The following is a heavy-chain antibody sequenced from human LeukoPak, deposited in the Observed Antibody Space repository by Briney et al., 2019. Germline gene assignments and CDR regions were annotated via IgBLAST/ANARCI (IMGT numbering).Heavy chain of an antibody. CDR3: ARVSSSWYEFLDY. V-gene: IGHV4-59*08. D-gene: IGHD6-13*01. J-gene: IGHJ4*02. CDR1: GGSISSKY. Sequence: SETLSLTCTVSGGSISSKYWSWIRQPPGKGLEWIAYIYNGGSTDYNPSLKSRVTISVDTSKNQFSLKLSSVTAADTAVYYCARVSSSWYEFLDYWGQGTLVTVSS. CDR2: IYNGGST.